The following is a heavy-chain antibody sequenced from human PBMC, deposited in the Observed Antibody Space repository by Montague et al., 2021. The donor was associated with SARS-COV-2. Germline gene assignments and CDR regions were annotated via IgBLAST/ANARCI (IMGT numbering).Heavy chain of an antibody. Sequence: SETLSLTCTVSGGSMSDHYWAWIRQPPGPGLEWLAYIYYSGGINSNASLKSRVTMSVDTSKNQFSLKLTSVTAADTAVYYCARAVSVRRAVNWFDPWGQGALVTVSS. CDR2: IYYSGGI. D-gene: IGHD3-10*01. J-gene: IGHJ5*02. V-gene: IGHV4-59*11. CDR3: ARAVSVRRAVNWFDP. CDR1: GGSMSDHY.